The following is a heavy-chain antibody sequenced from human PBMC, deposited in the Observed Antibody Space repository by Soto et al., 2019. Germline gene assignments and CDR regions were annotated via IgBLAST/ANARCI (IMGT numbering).Heavy chain of an antibody. CDR2: IRGNGEST. CDR3: AKDASPCGSGGSCFYYFDY. D-gene: IGHD2-15*01. CDR1: GFSFSKYA. Sequence: GGSLRLSCTTSGFSFSKYAMTWVRQAPGKGLECVSTIRGNGESTFYADSVRGRFTISRDNSRNTVFLQMNGLRVEDTAVYYCAKDASPCGSGGSCFYYFDYWGEGTLVTVSS. V-gene: IGHV3-23*01. J-gene: IGHJ4*02.